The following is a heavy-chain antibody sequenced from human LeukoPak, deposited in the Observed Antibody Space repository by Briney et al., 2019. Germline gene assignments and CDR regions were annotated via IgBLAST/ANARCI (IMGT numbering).Heavy chain of an antibody. V-gene: IGHV3-30*18. CDR2: ISYDGSNK. J-gene: IGHJ4*02. CDR1: GFTFSSYG. D-gene: IGHD6-25*01. Sequence: GRSLRLSCAASGFTFSSYGMHWVRQAPGKGLEWVAVISYDGSNKCYADSVKGRFTISRDNSKNTLYLQMNSLRAEDTAVYYCAKDRAGEAATDYWGQGTLVTVSS. CDR3: AKDRAGEAATDY.